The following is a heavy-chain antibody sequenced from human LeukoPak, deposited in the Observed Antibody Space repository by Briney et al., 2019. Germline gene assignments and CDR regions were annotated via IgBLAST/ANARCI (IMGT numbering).Heavy chain of an antibody. Sequence: GASVKVSCKASGYIFSDYYMHWVRQAPGQGLEWPGWINPKSGAADYAQQFRGRVTMTRDTSINTDYMEMKRVTSDDTAVYYCARGAEAETSPLDFWGQGTLVIVS. V-gene: IGHV1-2*02. J-gene: IGHJ4*02. CDR3: ARGAEAETSPLDF. CDR1: GYIFSDYY. D-gene: IGHD6-13*01. CDR2: INPKSGAA.